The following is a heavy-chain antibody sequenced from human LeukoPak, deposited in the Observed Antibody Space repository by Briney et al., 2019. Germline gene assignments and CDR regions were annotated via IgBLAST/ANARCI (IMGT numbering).Heavy chain of an antibody. D-gene: IGHD2-2*02. CDR2: SYDSGST. Sequence: PSETLSLTCIVSGESISSYYWSWIRQPPGKGLEWIGYSYDSGSTNYNPSLKSRVTMSVDTSKNQFSLKLSSVTAADTAVYYCARERGIVVVPAAIWWFDPWGQGTLVTVSS. V-gene: IGHV4-59*12. CDR1: GESISSYY. CDR3: ARERGIVVVPAAIWWFDP. J-gene: IGHJ5*02.